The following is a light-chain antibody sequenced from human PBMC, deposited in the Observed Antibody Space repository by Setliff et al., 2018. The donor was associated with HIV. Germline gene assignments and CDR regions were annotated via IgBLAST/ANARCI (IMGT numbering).Light chain of an antibody. CDR1: SNDFGSYDY. Sequence: QSALAQPASVSGSPGQSITISCTGTSNDFGSYDYVSWYQHQPGKAPKLMISEVSDRPSGISDRFSGSKSGNTASLTISGLQPEDEAEYFCSSYTGRSTVIFGGGTKVTVL. J-gene: IGLJ2*01. V-gene: IGLV2-14*01. CDR2: EVS. CDR3: SSYTGRSTVI.